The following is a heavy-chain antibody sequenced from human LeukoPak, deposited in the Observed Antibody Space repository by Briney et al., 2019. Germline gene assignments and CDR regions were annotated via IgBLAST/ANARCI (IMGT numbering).Heavy chain of an antibody. CDR2: MNPNSGNT. Sequence: ASVKVSCKASGYTFTSYDISWVRQATGQGLEWMGWMNPNSGNTGYAQKFQGRVTMTRNTAISTFYMEVSSLRSEDTAVYYCARRSVAGTFDYWGQGTLVIASS. J-gene: IGHJ4*02. CDR1: GYTFTSYD. CDR3: ARRSVAGTFDY. V-gene: IGHV1-8*01. D-gene: IGHD6-13*01.